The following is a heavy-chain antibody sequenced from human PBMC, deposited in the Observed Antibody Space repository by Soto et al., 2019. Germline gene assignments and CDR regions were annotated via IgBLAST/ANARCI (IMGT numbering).Heavy chain of an antibody. D-gene: IGHD3-10*01. CDR3: ASMGYHYGSGSYPLDY. J-gene: IGHJ4*02. V-gene: IGHV4-30-2*03. CDR1: GGSISSGGYS. CDR2: IYYSGST. Sequence: PSETLSLTCAVSGGSISSGGYSWSWIRQPPGKGLEWIGSIYYSGSTHYNPSLKSRVTISLDTSKNQFSLNLRSVTAADTAVYYCASMGYHYGSGSYPLDYWGQGTLVTVSS.